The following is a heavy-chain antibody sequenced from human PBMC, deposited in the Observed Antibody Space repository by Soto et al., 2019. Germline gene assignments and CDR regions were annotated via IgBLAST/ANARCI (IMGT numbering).Heavy chain of an antibody. J-gene: IGHJ3*02. Sequence: SETLSLSCTVSGCSISSYYWSWIRQPPGKGLEWIGYIYYSGSTNYNPSLKSRVTISVDTSKNQFSLKLSSVTAADTAVYYCARRVELERRRNHDAFDIWGQGTMVTVSS. V-gene: IGHV4-59*08. D-gene: IGHD1-1*01. CDR3: ARRVELERRRNHDAFDI. CDR1: GCSISSYY. CDR2: IYYSGST.